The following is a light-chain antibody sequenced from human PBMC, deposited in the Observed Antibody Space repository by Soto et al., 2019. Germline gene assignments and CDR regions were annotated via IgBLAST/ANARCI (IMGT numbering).Light chain of an antibody. Sequence: QSALTQPASVSGSPGQSITISCTGTSSDVGGYNFVSWYQHHPGKAPKLIIYEVSNRPSGVSNRFSASKSGNMASLTISGLQAEDEADYYCSSYTNSSTLVGFGGGTKLTVL. CDR2: EVS. CDR1: SSDVGGYNF. J-gene: IGLJ2*01. V-gene: IGLV2-14*01. CDR3: SSYTNSSTLVG.